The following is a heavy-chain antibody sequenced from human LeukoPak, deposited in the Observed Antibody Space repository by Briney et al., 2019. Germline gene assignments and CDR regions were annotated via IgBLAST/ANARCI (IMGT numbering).Heavy chain of an antibody. CDR3: ATEEGSAFDI. CDR2: FDPEDGET. CDR1: GYTLTELS. J-gene: IGHJ3*02. Sequence: ASVTVSFTVSGYTLTELSMHWVRQAPGKGLEWMGGFDPEDGETIYAQKFQGRVTMTEDTSTDTAYMELSSLRSEDTAVYYCATEEGSAFDIWGQGTMVTVSS. V-gene: IGHV1-24*01.